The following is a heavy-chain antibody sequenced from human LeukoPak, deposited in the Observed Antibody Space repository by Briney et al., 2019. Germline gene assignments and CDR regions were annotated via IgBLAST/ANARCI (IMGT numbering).Heavy chain of an antibody. CDR2: IFHTGHT. CDR3: ARGFYGAGSHFDY. CDR1: GGSISSGDFP. J-gene: IGHJ4*02. D-gene: IGHD3-10*01. V-gene: IGHV4-30-2*01. Sequence: PSQTLSLTCAVSGGSISSGDFPWSWIRQPPGKGLEWIGYIFHTGHTSYNPSLKSRVTISVDMSKNQLSLRLTSVTAADTAVYYCARGFYGAGSHFDYWGQGTLVTVSS.